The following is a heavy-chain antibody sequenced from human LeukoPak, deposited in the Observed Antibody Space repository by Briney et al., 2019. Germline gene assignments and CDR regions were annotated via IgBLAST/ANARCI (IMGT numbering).Heavy chain of an antibody. CDR1: GGSISSISYY. V-gene: IGHV4-39*07. CDR3: ARAPGVPALWYYYYYMDV. J-gene: IGHJ6*03. Sequence: PSETLSLTRTVSGGSISSISYYWGWIRQHPGRGLGWGESIYYSGRTYYNPSLKSRVTISVDTSKNQFSLKLSSVTAADTAVYYCARAPGVPALWYYYYYMDVWGKGTTVTVSS. CDR2: IYYSGRT. D-gene: IGHD2-2*01.